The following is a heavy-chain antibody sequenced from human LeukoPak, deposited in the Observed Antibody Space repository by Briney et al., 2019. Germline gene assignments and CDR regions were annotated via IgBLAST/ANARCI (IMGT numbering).Heavy chain of an antibody. CDR3: ARVVCSGGSCYLDY. CDR1: GYSISSGYY. J-gene: IGHJ4*02. V-gene: IGHV4-38-2*01. D-gene: IGHD2-15*01. CDR2: IYHSGST. Sequence: SETLSLTCAVSGYSISSGYYWGWIRQPPGKGLEWIGSIYHSGSTYYNPSLKSRVTISVDTSKNQFSLKLSSVTAADTAVYYCARVVCSGGSCYLDYWGQGTLVTVSS.